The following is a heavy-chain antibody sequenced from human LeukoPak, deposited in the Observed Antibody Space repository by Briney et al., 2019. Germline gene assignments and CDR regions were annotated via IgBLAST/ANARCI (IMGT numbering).Heavy chain of an antibody. CDR2: IYYSGNT. J-gene: IGHJ4*02. Sequence: SQTLSLTCTASGGSISSYYWSWIRQPPGKGLEWIGYIYYSGNTNYTPSLKSRVTISVDTSKNQFSLKLSSVTAADTAVYYCARVYYDFWSGYGYFDYWGQGTLVTVSS. CDR3: ARVYYDFWSGYGYFDY. D-gene: IGHD3-3*01. V-gene: IGHV4-59*01. CDR1: GGSISSYY.